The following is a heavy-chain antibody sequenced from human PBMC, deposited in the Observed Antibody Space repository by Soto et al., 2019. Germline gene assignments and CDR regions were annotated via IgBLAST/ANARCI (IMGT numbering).Heavy chain of an antibody. Sequence: PSETLSLTCTVSGGSISSYYWSWIRQPPGKGLEWIGYIYYSGSTLYNPSLKSRVTISVDKSKNQFSLKLSSVTAADTAVYYCARDQLEGNWFDPWGQGTLVTV. V-gene: IGHV4-59*12. CDR3: ARDQLEGNWFDP. CDR1: GGSISSYY. J-gene: IGHJ5*02. D-gene: IGHD1-1*01. CDR2: IYYSGST.